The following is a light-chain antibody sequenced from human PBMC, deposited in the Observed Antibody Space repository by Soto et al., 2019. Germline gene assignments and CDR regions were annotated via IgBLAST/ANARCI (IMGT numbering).Light chain of an antibody. Sequence: QSVLTQPASVSGSPGQSITISCTGTSSDVGGYNYVSWYQQHPGKAPKLMIYEVSNRPSGVSYRFSGSKSGNTASLTISGLPAEDEADYYCSSHTSSNTRVFGTGTKLTVL. CDR1: SSDVGGYNY. J-gene: IGLJ1*01. CDR3: SSHTSSNTRV. V-gene: IGLV2-14*01. CDR2: EVS.